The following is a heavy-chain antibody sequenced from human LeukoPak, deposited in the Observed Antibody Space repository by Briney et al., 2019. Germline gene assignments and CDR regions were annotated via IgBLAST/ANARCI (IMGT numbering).Heavy chain of an antibody. CDR1: GYTFTSYG. D-gene: IGHD5-24*01. V-gene: IGHV1-18*01. CDR3: ARALSEMATIGEDFDY. CDR2: ISAYNGNT. Sequence: ASVKVSCKASGYTFTSYGISWVRQAPGQGLEWMGWISAYNGNTNYAQKLQGRVTMTRDTSTSRVYMELSSLRSEDTAVYYCARALSEMATIGEDFDYWGQGALVTVSS. J-gene: IGHJ4*02.